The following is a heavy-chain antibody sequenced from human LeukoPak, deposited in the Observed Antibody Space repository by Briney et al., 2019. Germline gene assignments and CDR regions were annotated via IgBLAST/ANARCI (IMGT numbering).Heavy chain of an antibody. CDR2: IDPNSGGT. CDR1: GYTFTDYY. J-gene: IGHJ6*02. CDR3: VRVTVDTVVLAASVTYAYYYGMNV. Sequence: ASVKVSFKASGYTFTDYYMHWVRQAPGQGLEWMGWIDPNSGGTNYQGRVTMTRDTSIRTAYLELSRLTSDDTAVYYCVRVTVDTVVLAASVTYAYYYGMNVWGQGTTVTVSS. D-gene: IGHD2-2*03. V-gene: IGHV1-2*02.